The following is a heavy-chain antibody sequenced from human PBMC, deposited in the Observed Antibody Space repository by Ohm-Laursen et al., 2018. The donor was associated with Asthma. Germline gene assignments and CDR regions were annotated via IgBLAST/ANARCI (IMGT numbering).Heavy chain of an antibody. CDR2: IDWDDAK. CDR1: GFSLSNARMR. J-gene: IGHJ5*02. V-gene: IGHV2-70*04. Sequence: TQTLTLTCTVSGFSLSNARMRVSWIRQPPGKALEWLARIDWDDAKIYSTSLKTRLTISKDTSKNQVVLTMTNVDPVDTATYYCARSTHNWFDPWGQGTLVTVSS. CDR3: ARSTHNWFDP.